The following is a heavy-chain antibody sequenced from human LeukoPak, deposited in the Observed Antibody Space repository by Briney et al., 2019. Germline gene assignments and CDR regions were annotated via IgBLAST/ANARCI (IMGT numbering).Heavy chain of an antibody. CDR1: GFDVGRNY. CDR2: IYSGGAT. V-gene: IGHV3-53*01. J-gene: IGHJ4*02. Sequence: GGSLRLSCAASGFDVGRNYMTWVRQAPGKGLEWVSFIYSGGATYYADSVRGRFTISRDNAKNSLYLQMNSLRVEDTAVYYCAKEGRSLQTYWGQGTLVTVSS. CDR3: AKEGRSLQTY. D-gene: IGHD5-24*01.